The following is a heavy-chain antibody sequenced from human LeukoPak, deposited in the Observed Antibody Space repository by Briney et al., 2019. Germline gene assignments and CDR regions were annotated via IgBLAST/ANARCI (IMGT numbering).Heavy chain of an antibody. Sequence: PSETLSLTCTVSGDSVTSGRYYWSWIRQPPGKGLEWIGYIYYNGDTNYNPSLKSRVTISVDMSKNQFSLNLNSVTAADTAVYYCARRRKDLNWFDPWGQGTLVTVSS. CDR3: ARRRKDLNWFDP. J-gene: IGHJ5*02. CDR1: GDSVTSGRYY. CDR2: IYYNGDT. V-gene: IGHV4-61*01.